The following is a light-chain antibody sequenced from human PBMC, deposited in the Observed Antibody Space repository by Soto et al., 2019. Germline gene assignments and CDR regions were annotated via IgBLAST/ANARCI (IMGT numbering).Light chain of an antibody. V-gene: IGKV3-20*01. CDR2: GAF. J-gene: IGKJ3*01. CDR1: QSVSNNR. Sequence: EIVLTQSPDTLSLSPGERATLSCRASQSVSNNRLAWYQQRPGQAPSLLSYGAFSRATGVPDRFSGSGSGTAFTLTISRLEPEDFAVYSCQHYGTSRVTFGPGTKVDVK. CDR3: QHYGTSRVT.